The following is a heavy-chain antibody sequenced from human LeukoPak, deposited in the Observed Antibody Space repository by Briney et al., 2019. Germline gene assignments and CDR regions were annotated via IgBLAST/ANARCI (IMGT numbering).Heavy chain of an antibody. D-gene: IGHD2-8*01. Sequence: GGSLRLSCAASGFTFSSHWMSWVRQAPGKGLKWVANINQDGSEKYYVDSVKGRFTISRDNAKNSLYLQMSSLRAEDTAVYYCARGVDGYFDFWGQGTLLTVSS. CDR3: ARGVDGYFDF. J-gene: IGHJ4*02. CDR2: INQDGSEK. V-gene: IGHV3-7*04. CDR1: GFTFSSHW.